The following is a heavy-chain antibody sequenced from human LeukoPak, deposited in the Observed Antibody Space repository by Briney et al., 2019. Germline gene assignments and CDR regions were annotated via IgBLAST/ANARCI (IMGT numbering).Heavy chain of an antibody. D-gene: IGHD1-1*01. CDR2: ILYSGST. V-gene: IGHV4-59*01. J-gene: IGHJ6*03. Sequence: PSETLSLTCTVSGGSISPYYWNWIRQPPGKGLEWIGHILYSGSTTYNPSLKSRVTISIDKSENQFSLNLTSVTAADTAVYYCARVKMSRDNVYYYYYLDVWGKGTTVTVSS. CDR3: ARVKMSRDNVYYYYYLDV. CDR1: GGSISPYY.